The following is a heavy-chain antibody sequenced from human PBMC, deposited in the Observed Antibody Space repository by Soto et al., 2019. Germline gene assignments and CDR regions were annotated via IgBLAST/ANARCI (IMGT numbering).Heavy chain of an antibody. CDR3: TRDDVYCDGGGCYGVPMDV. J-gene: IGHJ6*03. Sequence: PGGSLRLSCAAPGFTVSTKYMSWVRQAPGKGLEWVSLIQSGGSTYYAGSVEGRFTISRDNSENMLFLQMNSLRVEDTAMYYCTRDDVYCDGGGCYGVPMDVWGEGTTVTVSS. CDR2: IQSGGST. V-gene: IGHV3-66*01. CDR1: GFTVSTKY. D-gene: IGHD2-15*01.